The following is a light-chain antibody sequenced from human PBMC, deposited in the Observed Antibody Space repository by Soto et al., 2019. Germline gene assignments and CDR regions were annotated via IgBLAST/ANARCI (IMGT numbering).Light chain of an antibody. Sequence: EILLTQSPGTLSLSPGERATLSCRASQSVSSTYLSWYQLKPGQAPRLLIYGASSRATGIPDRFSGSGPGTDFTLTISRLEPEDLAVYSCQQYGYSFRAFGQGTKVEL. CDR3: QQYGYSFRA. V-gene: IGKV3-20*01. CDR1: QSVSSTY. CDR2: GAS. J-gene: IGKJ1*01.